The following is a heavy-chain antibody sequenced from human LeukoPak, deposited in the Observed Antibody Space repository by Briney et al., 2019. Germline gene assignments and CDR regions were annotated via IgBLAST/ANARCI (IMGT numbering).Heavy chain of an antibody. V-gene: IGHV4-59*01. CDR2: IYYSGST. J-gene: IGHJ3*02. CDR1: GGSISSYY. Sequence: SETLSLTCTVSGGSISSYYWSWIRQPPGKGLEWIGYIYYSGSTNYNPSLKSRVTISVDTSKNQFSLKLSSVTAADTAVYYCARLGWELLEHDAFDIWGQGTMVTVSS. D-gene: IGHD1-26*01. CDR3: ARLGWELLEHDAFDI.